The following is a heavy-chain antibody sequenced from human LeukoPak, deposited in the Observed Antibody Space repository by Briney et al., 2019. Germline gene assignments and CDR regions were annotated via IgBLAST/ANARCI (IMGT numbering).Heavy chain of an antibody. V-gene: IGHV5-51*01. J-gene: IGHJ6*04. Sequence: GESLKISCKGSGYTFTSYWIGWVRQMPGKGLEWMGIIHAGDSDTRYSPSFQGQVTISADKSISTAYLQWSSLKASDTAMYYCARYGSGWSRVYSYGMDVSGKGTTVTVSS. CDR2: IHAGDSDT. CDR3: ARYGSGWSRVYSYGMDV. D-gene: IGHD6-19*01. CDR1: GYTFTSYW.